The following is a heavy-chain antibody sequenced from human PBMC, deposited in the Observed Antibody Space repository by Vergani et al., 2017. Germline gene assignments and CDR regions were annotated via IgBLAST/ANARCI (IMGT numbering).Heavy chain of an antibody. Sequence: QVHLVESGGGVVQPGRSLRLSCVVSGFTSSYYGMHWVRQAPGKGLEWVAVISYDGTQKYYADSVKGRFTISRDNSKSTLYLQKNSLRTEDTAVYYCATKSCGTPGCQIGYFREGGEGTLVTVSS. D-gene: IGHD1-1*01. CDR3: ATKSCGTPGCQIGYFRE. CDR1: GFTSSYYG. V-gene: IGHV3-30*03. J-gene: IGHJ1*01. CDR2: ISYDGTQK.